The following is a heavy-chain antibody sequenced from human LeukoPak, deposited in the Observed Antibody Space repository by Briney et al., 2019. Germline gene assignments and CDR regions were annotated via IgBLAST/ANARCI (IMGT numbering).Heavy chain of an antibody. CDR1: GFTFSSYG. D-gene: IGHD3-10*01. CDR2: ISYDGSNK. CDR3: PREGGGSGSYDY. Sequence: PGGSLRLSCAASGFTFSSYGMHWVRQAPGKGLEWVAVISYDGSNKYYADSVKGRFTISRDNSKITLYLQMNSLRAEDTAVYYCPREGGGSGSYDYWGQGTLVTVSS. V-gene: IGHV3-30*03. J-gene: IGHJ4*02.